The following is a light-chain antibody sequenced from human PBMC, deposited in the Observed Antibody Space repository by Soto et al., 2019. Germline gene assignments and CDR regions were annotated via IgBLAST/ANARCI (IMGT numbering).Light chain of an antibody. CDR3: QQCRNWPLT. Sequence: EIVMTQSPATLSVSPGEGATLSCKASQNVYNNLAWYQQRPGQPPRLLIYDASTRATGMSARFSGSGYGTEFTLTISRLQSEDFAVYFCQQCRNWPLTFGGGTKVEIK. J-gene: IGKJ4*01. CDR2: DAS. CDR1: QNVYNN. V-gene: IGKV3-15*01.